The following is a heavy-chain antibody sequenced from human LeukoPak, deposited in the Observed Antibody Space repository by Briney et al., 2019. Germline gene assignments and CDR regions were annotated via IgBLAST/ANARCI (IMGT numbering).Heavy chain of an antibody. D-gene: IGHD3-10*01. Sequence: SETLSLTCTVSGGSISSYYWSWIRQPPGKGLEWIGEINHSGSTNYNPSLKSRVTISVDTSKNQFSLKLSSVTAADTAVYYCASHYYGSGSLSDYWGQGTLVTVSS. CDR3: ASHYYGSGSLSDY. J-gene: IGHJ4*02. CDR2: INHSGST. CDR1: GGSISSYY. V-gene: IGHV4-34*01.